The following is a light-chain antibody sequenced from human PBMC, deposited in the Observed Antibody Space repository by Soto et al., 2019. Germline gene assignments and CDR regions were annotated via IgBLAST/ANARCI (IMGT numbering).Light chain of an antibody. V-gene: IGKV3-15*01. CDR2: GAS. Sequence: EIVLTQSPATLSLSPWERATLSWGASQSVSSNLAWYQQKPGQAPRLLIYGASNRATGIPARFSGSGSGTEFTLTISSLQSEDFAVYYCQQYKNWPPITFGQGTRLEIK. CDR1: QSVSSN. CDR3: QQYKNWPPIT. J-gene: IGKJ5*01.